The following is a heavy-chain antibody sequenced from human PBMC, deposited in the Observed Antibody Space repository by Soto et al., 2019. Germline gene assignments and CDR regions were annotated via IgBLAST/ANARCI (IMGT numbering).Heavy chain of an antibody. CDR1: GFTFSNAW. J-gene: IGHJ4*02. CDR2: IKSKIDGGTT. V-gene: IGHV3-15*01. D-gene: IGHD3-16*02. CDR3: TTYDYILGSDRYRWAY. Sequence: LTCAASGFTFSNAWMSWVRQAPGKGLEWVARIKSKIDGGTTDHAAPVVGRFTISRDDSKNTLYLQMNSLETEDTAVYYCTTYDYILGSDRYRWAYWGRGALVTVSS.